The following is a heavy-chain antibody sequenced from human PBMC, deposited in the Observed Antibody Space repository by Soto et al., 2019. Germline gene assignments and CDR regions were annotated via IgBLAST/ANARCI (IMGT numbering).Heavy chain of an antibody. CDR3: ARESEDLTSNFDY. CDR1: GFTFTRYS. V-gene: IGHV3-21*06. CDR2: ISSTTNYI. J-gene: IGHJ4*02. Sequence: VGSLRLSCAASGFTFTRYSMNWVRQAPGKGLEWVSSISSTTNYIYYGDSMKCRFTISRDNAKNSLYLEMNSLRAEDTAVYYCARESEDLTSNFDYWGQGTLVTVSS.